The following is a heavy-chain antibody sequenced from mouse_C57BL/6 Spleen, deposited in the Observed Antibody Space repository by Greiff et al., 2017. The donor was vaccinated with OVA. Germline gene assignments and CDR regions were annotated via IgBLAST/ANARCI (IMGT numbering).Heavy chain of an antibody. Sequence: DVMLVESGGDLVKPGGSLKLSCAASGFTFSSYGMSWVRQTPDKRLEWVATISSGGSYTYYPDSVKGRCTISRDNAKNTLYLQMSSLKSEDTAMYYCARLYGSSYGAMDYWGQGTSVTVSS. D-gene: IGHD1-1*01. V-gene: IGHV5-6*02. CDR2: ISSGGSYT. J-gene: IGHJ4*01. CDR3: ARLYGSSYGAMDY. CDR1: GFTFSSYG.